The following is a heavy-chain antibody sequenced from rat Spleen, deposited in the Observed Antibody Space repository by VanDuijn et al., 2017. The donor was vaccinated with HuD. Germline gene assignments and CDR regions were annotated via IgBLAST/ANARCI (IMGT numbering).Heavy chain of an antibody. D-gene: IGHD1-12*03. Sequence: EVQLKESGPGLVQPSQTLSLTCTVSGFSLTDYSVHWVRQPPGKGLEWMGVMWGGGRTAYNSALKSRLSISRDTPKSQVFLKMSSLQTEDTAMYFCASQYYYDGYYRDYWGQGVMVTVSS. CDR1: GFSLTDYS. CDR3: ASQYYYDGYYRDY. J-gene: IGHJ2*01. CDR2: MWGGGRT. V-gene: IGHV2S63*01.